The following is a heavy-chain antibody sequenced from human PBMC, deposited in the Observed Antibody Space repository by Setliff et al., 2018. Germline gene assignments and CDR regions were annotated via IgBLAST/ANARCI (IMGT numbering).Heavy chain of an antibody. J-gene: IGHJ4*02. CDR3: ARTCSGSGCYAGLES. CDR1: GFTFSNYE. Sequence: PGGSLRLSCVASGFTFSNYEMNWVRQAPGKGLEWVSYISNSGGVKYYTDSVKGRFTISRDNAKSSLYLQMNSLSAEDTAVYYCARTCSGSGCYAGLESWGQGTPVTVSS. V-gene: IGHV3-48*03. D-gene: IGHD2-15*01. CDR2: ISNSGGVK.